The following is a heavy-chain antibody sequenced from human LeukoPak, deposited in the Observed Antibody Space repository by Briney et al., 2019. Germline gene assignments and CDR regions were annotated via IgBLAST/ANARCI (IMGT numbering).Heavy chain of an antibody. Sequence: GGSLRLSCAASGFIFSTYAMTWVRQAPGKGLEWVSTISGSAGSTNYGDSVRGRFTISRDNSKNTLYLQMNSLRAEDTAVYYCAKDASSWRGYYDYWGQGTLVTVSS. CDR1: GFIFSTYA. V-gene: IGHV3-23*01. CDR2: ISGSAGST. CDR3: AKDASSWRGYYDY. D-gene: IGHD6-13*01. J-gene: IGHJ4*02.